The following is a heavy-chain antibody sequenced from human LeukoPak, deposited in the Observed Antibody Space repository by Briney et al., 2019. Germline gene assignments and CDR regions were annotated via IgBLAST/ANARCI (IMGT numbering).Heavy chain of an antibody. D-gene: IGHD2-2*01. Sequence: ASVKVSCKASGYTFTAYYMHWVRQAPGQGLEWMGWMSPNSGDTNYAQNFQDRVTMTRDTSISTAYMELSRLTSDDTAVYYCAREEYCSTSSCAHDYWGQGTLVTVSS. J-gene: IGHJ4*02. CDR1: GYTFTAYY. CDR2: MSPNSGDT. V-gene: IGHV1-2*02. CDR3: AREEYCSTSSCAHDY.